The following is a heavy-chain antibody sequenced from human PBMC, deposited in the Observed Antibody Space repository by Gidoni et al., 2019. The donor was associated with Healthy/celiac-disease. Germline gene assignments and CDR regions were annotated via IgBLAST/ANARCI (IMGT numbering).Heavy chain of an antibody. CDR1: GFTFSSYS. CDR3: ARERGYTIDY. J-gene: IGHJ4*02. D-gene: IGHD5-12*01. CDR2: ISSSSSTI. V-gene: IGHV3-48*01. Sequence: AASGFTFSSYSMNWVRQAPGKGLERVSYISSSSSTIYYADSVKGLFTISRDNAKNSLYLQMNSLRAEDTAVYYWARERGYTIDYWGQGTLDTVSS.